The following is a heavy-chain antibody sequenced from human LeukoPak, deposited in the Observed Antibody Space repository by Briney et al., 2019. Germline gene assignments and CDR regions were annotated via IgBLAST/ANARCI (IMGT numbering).Heavy chain of an antibody. D-gene: IGHD6-13*01. CDR2: IYPGDSEP. CDR3: ARFAAAAFHFDY. V-gene: IGHV5-51*03. CDR1: EYTFTSYW. Sequence: GESLKISWKGSEYTFTSYWIGWVRQMPGKGLEWTRIIYPGDSEPRYSPSFQGQVTISADRSITTAYLQWNSLKASDTAMYYCARFAAAAFHFDYWGQGTLVTVSS. J-gene: IGHJ4*02.